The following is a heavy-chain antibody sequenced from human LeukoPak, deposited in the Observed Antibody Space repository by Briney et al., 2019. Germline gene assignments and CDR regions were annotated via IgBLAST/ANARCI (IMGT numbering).Heavy chain of an antibody. CDR3: ARALYSSSSGRWFDP. CDR1: Y. V-gene: IGHV4-31*02. J-gene: IGHJ5*02. CDR2: IYYSGST. D-gene: IGHD6-6*01. Sequence: YWIGWVRQMPGKGLEWIGYIYYSGSTYYNPSLKSRVTISVDTSKNQFSLKLSSVTAADTAVYYCARALYSSSSGRWFDPWGQGTLVTVSS.